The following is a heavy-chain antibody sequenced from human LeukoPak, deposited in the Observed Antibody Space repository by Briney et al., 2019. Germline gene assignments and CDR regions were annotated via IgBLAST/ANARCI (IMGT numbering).Heavy chain of an antibody. V-gene: IGHV3-21*01. CDR1: GFTFSNYD. CDR2: ISTSSRYI. Sequence: PGGSLRLSCAASGFTFSNYDMNWVRQGPGTGLEWVSSISTSSRYIRYKDSARGRFTITRDDAKNSLYLEINSRRAENTAVYYCATADCNSSTCYLRRSWFDPWGQGTLVTVSS. D-gene: IGHD2/OR15-2a*01. J-gene: IGHJ5*02. CDR3: ATADCNSSTCYLRRSWFDP.